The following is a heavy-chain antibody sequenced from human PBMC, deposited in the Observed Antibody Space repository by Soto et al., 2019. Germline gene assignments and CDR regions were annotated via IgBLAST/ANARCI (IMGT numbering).Heavy chain of an antibody. CDR3: ANFYSCFGDHRDLHSFPARRFSDL. J-gene: IGHJ2*01. CDR1: GFTFSNYA. CDR2: ITGSGGAT. D-gene: IGHD2-21*01. Sequence: PGGSLRLSCAASGFTFSNYAMNWVRQAPGKGLEWVSGITGSGGATFYADSVKGRFTISRDNSKNTVYLQVNSVRADDTAVYYCANFYSCFGDHRDLHSFPARRFSDL. V-gene: IGHV3-23*01.